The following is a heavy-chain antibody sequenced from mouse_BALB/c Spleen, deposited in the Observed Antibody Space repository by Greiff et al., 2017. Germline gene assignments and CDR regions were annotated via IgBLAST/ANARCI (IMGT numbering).Heavy chain of an antibody. J-gene: IGHJ4*01. V-gene: IGHV2-3*01. CDR2: IWGDGST. D-gene: IGHD2-2*01. Sequence: VKLMESGPGLVAPSQSLSITCTVSGFSLTSYGVSWVRQPPGKGLEWLGVIWGDGSTNYHSALISRLSISKDNSKSQVFLKLNSLQTDDTATYYCAKAGVWLRPHAMDYWGQGTSVTVSS. CDR1: GFSLTSYG. CDR3: AKAGVWLRPHAMDY.